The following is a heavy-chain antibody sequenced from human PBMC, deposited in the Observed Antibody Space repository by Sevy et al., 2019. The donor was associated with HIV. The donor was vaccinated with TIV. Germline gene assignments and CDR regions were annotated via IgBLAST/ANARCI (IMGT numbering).Heavy chain of an antibody. CDR3: ARVDANYDKGFDP. CDR1: GFTFSSYE. Sequence: GGSLRLSCEASGFTFSSYEMNWVRQAPGKGLEWVSYISSSGTTTNYADSVKGRFTISRDYAKNSLYMQMNSLRAEDTAVYYCARVDANYDKGFDPWGQGTLVTVSS. CDR2: ISSSGTTT. V-gene: IGHV3-48*03. D-gene: IGHD3-22*01. J-gene: IGHJ5*02.